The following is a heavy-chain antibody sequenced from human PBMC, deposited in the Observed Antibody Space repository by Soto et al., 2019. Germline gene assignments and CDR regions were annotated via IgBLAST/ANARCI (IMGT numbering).Heavy chain of an antibody. Sequence: QVQLQESGPGLVKPSQTLSLTCTVSGGSISSGGYYWSWIRQHPGKGLEWIGYIYYSGSTYYNPALMSRVSILVGTSKNQISLKRSSVAAADTAVYYCARDGGEDCSGDSCYYVSMDVWGQVTTVTVSS. J-gene: IGHJ6*02. CDR3: ARDGGEDCSGDSCYYVSMDV. V-gene: IGHV4-31*03. CDR2: IYYSGST. CDR1: GGSISSGGYY. D-gene: IGHD2-15*01.